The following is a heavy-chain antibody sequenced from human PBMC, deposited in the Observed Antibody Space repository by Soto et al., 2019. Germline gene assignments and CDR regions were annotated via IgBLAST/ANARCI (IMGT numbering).Heavy chain of an antibody. D-gene: IGHD3-3*01. CDR3: ATVGDGWDGVVITYNWFDP. Sequence: GGSLRLSCAASGFTFSTYAMTWVRQAPGKGLEWVSTISTSGDSSYDADSVKGRFTISRDNSQNTLYLQMNSLRAEDTAIYYCATVGDGWDGVVITYNWFDPWGQGTLVTVSS. CDR1: GFTFSTYA. J-gene: IGHJ5*02. V-gene: IGHV3-23*01. CDR2: ISTSGDSS.